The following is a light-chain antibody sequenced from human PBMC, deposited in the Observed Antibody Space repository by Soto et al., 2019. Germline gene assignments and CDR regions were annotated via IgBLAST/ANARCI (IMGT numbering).Light chain of an antibody. J-gene: IGLJ1*01. V-gene: IGLV2-8*01. CDR1: SDIGVYDF. CDR2: EVV. Sequence: SDIGVYDFVPCYQHHPGKAPRLIIYEVVQRPSGVPDRFSGSKSGNTASLTVSGLQAADEADYFCKSYAGSNTYVFGSGTKVTVL. CDR3: KSYAGSNTYV.